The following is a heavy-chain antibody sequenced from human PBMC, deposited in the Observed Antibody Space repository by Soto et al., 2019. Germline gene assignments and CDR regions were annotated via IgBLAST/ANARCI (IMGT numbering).Heavy chain of an antibody. V-gene: IGHV5-10-1*01. D-gene: IGHD4-17*01. CDR3: ARHESGDYDLDY. CDR2: IDPSDSYT. CDR1: GYSFTSYW. J-gene: IGHJ4*02. Sequence: GEALKISCKVSGYSFTSYWISWVRQMPGKGLEWMGRIDPSDSYTNYSPSFQGHVTISADKSISTAYLQWSSLKASDTAMYYCARHESGDYDLDYWGQGTLVTSPQ.